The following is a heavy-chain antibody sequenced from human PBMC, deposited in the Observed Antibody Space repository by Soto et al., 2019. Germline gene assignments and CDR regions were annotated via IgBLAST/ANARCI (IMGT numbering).Heavy chain of an antibody. V-gene: IGHV3-30*18. CDR1: GFTFSSYG. J-gene: IGHJ4*02. D-gene: IGHD6-19*01. CDR3: AKDGVGGAGQLWLVRFPDY. Sequence: QVQLVDSGGGVVQPGGSLRLSCAASGFTFSSYGIHWVRQTPGKGLEWVAVISSDGSKQYYTDSVKGRFTISRDNSKNKLYLQMNSLRAEDTAIYYCAKDGVGGAGQLWLVRFPDYWGQGTQVTVSS. CDR2: ISSDGSKQ.